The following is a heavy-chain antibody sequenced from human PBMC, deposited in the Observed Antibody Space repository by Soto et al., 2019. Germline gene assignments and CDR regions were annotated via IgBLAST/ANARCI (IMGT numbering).Heavy chain of an antibody. CDR1: GFTFSSYA. Sequence: GGSLRLSCAASGFTFSSYAMHWVRQAPGKGLEWVAVISYDGSNKYYADSVKGRFTISRDNSKNTLYLQMNSLRAEDTAVYYCARERITMVRGVIITRSWFDPWGQGTLVTVSS. CDR3: ARERITMVRGVIITRSWFDP. D-gene: IGHD3-10*01. V-gene: IGHV3-30-3*01. CDR2: ISYDGSNK. J-gene: IGHJ5*02.